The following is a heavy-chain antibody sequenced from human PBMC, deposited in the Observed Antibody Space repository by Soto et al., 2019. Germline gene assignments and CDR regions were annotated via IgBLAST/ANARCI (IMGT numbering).Heavy chain of an antibody. D-gene: IGHD6-19*01. CDR3: AKCAGSGWYPDY. V-gene: IGHV3-23*01. J-gene: IGHJ4*02. CDR2: ISGSGANT. CDR1: GFTFSSYA. Sequence: EVQLLESAGGFVPPGGSLSLSCAASGFTFSSYAMRWVRQAPGKGLEWVSAISGSGANTYYADSVKGRFTISRDNSKNTLFLRLNSLRVEDTAVYYCAKCAGSGWYPDYWGQGTLVTVSS.